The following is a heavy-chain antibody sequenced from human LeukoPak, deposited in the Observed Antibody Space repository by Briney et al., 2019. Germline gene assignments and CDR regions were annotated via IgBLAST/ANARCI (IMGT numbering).Heavy chain of an antibody. CDR1: GGSISSHF. CDR3: ARANFWSGYYRRYYFDY. J-gene: IGHJ4*02. CDR2: IYYSGST. V-gene: IGHV4-59*11. Sequence: SETLSLTCTVSGGSISSHFWSWIPQPPGKGLEWIGYIYYSGSTNYNPSLKSRVTISVDTSKNQLSLKLSSVTAADTAVYYCARANFWSGYYRRYYFDYWGQGTLVTVSS. D-gene: IGHD3-3*01.